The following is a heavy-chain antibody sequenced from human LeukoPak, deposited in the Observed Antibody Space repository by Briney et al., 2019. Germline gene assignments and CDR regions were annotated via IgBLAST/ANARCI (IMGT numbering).Heavy chain of an antibody. D-gene: IGHD5-24*01. CDR1: GGSISTSSYY. CDR3: ARQADFALVEMATIMFDY. CDR2: LYHTGST. V-gene: IGHV4-39*01. J-gene: IGHJ4*02. Sequence: SETLSLTCTVSGGSISTSSYYWGWIRQPPGKGLEWIGSLYHTGSTYYNPSLKSRVNISVDTSKNQFSLKLNSVTAADTAVYHCARQADFALVEMATIMFDYWGQGTLVTVSS.